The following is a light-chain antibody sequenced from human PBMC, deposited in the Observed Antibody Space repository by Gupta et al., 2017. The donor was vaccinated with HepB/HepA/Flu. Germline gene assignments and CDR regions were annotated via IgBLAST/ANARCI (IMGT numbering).Light chain of an antibody. CDR2: YDD. CDR1: WSNIGDNT. CDR3: AAWDDSLNGLV. Sequence: SVVTQPPSVSDAPRQRVPISCSGGWSNIGDNTVNWYQQLPGKAPKLLIYYDDLLPSGVSHRFSGSKYGTSASLTISGRQSEDEDDYYCAAWDDSLNGLVFGGGTKLTVL. V-gene: IGLV1-36*01. J-gene: IGLJ3*02.